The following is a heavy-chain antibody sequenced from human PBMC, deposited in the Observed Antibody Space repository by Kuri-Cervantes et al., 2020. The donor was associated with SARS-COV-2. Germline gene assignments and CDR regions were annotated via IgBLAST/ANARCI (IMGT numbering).Heavy chain of an antibody. Sequence: ESLKISCTVSGGSISSYYWSWIRQPPGKGLEWIGEINHSGSTNYNPSLKSRVTISVDTSKNQFSLKLSSVTAADTAVYYCARAVTETYCSSTSCYLYYYYYYYKDVWGKGTTVTVSS. D-gene: IGHD2-2*01. V-gene: IGHV4-34*01. CDR1: GGSISSYY. CDR3: ARAVTETYCSSTSCYLYYYYYYYKDV. J-gene: IGHJ6*03. CDR2: INHSGST.